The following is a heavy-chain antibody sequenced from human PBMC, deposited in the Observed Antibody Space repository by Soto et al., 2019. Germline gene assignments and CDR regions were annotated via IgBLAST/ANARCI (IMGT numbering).Heavy chain of an antibody. CDR3: ARDPSPVVVPAAIRTARAN. Sequence: QVQLVQSGAEVKKPGASVKVSCKASGYTFTSYGINWLRQAPGQGLEWMGWSSAYNGNTNYAQKLQGRVTMTTDTSTSTVYMELRSLRSDDTAVYYCARDPSPVVVPAAIRTARANWGQGILVTVSS. V-gene: IGHV1-18*04. D-gene: IGHD2-2*02. J-gene: IGHJ4*02. CDR1: GYTFTSYG. CDR2: SSAYNGNT.